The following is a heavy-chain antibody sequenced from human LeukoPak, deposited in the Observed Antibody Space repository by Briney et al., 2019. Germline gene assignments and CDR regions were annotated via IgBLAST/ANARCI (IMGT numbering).Heavy chain of an antibody. D-gene: IGHD6-19*01. CDR1: GFTFSNYN. J-gene: IGHJ5*02. CDR2: ISSSSTYT. Sequence: PGGSLRLSCAASGFTFSNYNMNWVRQAPGKGREWVSCISSSSTYTYYSDSVKGRFTIFRDNAQNSLYLQMNSLRAADTAVYYCAKPGVYIAVESSWGQGTLVTVSS. V-gene: IGHV3-21*04. CDR3: AKPGVYIAVESS.